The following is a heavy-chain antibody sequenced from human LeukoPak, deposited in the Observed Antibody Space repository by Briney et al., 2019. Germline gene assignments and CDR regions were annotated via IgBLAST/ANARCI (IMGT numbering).Heavy chain of an antibody. V-gene: IGHV1-2*06. J-gene: IGHJ4*02. D-gene: IGHD5-18*01. CDR2: INPNSGGT. CDR1: GYTFTVYY. Sequence: ASVKVSCKASGYTFTVYYMHWVRQAPGQGLEWMGRINPNSGGTNYAQKFQGRVTMTRDTSISTGYMELSRLRSDDTAVYYCARELTDTATTRFDYWGQGTLVTVSS. CDR3: ARELTDTATTRFDY.